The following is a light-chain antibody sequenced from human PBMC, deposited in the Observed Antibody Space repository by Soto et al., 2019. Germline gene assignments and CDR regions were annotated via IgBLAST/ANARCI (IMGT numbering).Light chain of an antibody. CDR2: AAS. Sequence: DIQMTQSPSSVSASVGDRVTINCRASQGITSWLAWYQQKPGRAPKLLIYAASSLQSGVPSRFSGSGSWRDFTLTISSLQPEDVATYFCQQTSSFPLTFGGGSKVEMK. CDR3: QQTSSFPLT. J-gene: IGKJ4*02. CDR1: QGITSW. V-gene: IGKV1-12*01.